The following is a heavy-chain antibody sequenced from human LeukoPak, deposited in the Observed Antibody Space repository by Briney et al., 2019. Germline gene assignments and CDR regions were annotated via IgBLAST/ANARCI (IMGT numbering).Heavy chain of an antibody. Sequence: GGSLRLSCAASGFPFSGYWMSWVRQAPGKGPEWVTNIKQDGSETYYADSVRGRFTISRDNAKNLPYLQMNSLRAEDTAVYYCARAPGLEAPGTNEHFPLWGQGTLVTVSS. J-gene: IGHJ1*01. CDR3: ARAPGLEAPGTNEHFPL. CDR2: IKQDGSET. V-gene: IGHV3-7*01. CDR1: GFPFSGYW. D-gene: IGHD3-16*01.